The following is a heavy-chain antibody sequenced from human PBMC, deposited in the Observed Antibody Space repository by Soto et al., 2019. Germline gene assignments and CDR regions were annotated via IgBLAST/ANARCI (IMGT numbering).Heavy chain of an antibody. Sequence: SETLSLTCAVSGGSISSSHWWSWVRQFPGKGLEWIGEIYHSGSANYNPSLKSRVTISVDKSKNQFSLNLISMTAADTAVYHCARETFLAPYIFDIWGQGTMVTVSS. CDR1: GGSISSSHW. D-gene: IGHD2-2*02. CDR3: ARETFLAPYIFDI. CDR2: IYHSGSA. J-gene: IGHJ3*02. V-gene: IGHV4-4*02.